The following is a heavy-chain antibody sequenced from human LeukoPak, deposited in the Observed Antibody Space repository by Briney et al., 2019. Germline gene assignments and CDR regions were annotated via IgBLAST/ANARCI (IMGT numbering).Heavy chain of an antibody. Sequence: SETLSLTCTVSSGSISTSNYYWGWVRQPPGKALEWIGNIFYSGSTYYSPSLKSRVTISLDTSRNQFSLKLSSVTAADTAVYYCARHFWAYYDILTGYTHRWFDPWGQGTLVTVSS. CDR2: IFYSGST. CDR1: SGSISTSNYY. V-gene: IGHV4-39*01. J-gene: IGHJ5*02. CDR3: ARHFWAYYDILTGYTHRWFDP. D-gene: IGHD3-9*01.